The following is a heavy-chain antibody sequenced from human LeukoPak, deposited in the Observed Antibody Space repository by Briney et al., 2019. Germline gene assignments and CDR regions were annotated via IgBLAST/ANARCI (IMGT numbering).Heavy chain of an antibody. V-gene: IGHV4-59*08. CDR2: IYYSGST. CDR3: ARHEELRIAAADYYYYMDV. CDR1: GGSISSYY. D-gene: IGHD6-13*01. Sequence: SETLSLTCTVSGGSISSYYWSWIRQPPGKGLEWIGYIYYSGSTNYNPSLKSRVTISVDTSKNQFSLKLSSVTAADTAAYYCARHEELRIAAADYYYYMDVWGKGTTVTVSS. J-gene: IGHJ6*03.